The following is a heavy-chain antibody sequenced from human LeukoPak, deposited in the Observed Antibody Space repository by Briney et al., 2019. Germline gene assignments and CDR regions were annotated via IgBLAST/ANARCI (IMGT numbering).Heavy chain of an antibody. CDR1: GFTFSTYG. Sequence: PGGSLRLSXAASGFTFSTYGMHWVRQAPGKGLEWVAFIRYDGSSEYYADSVRGRFTISRDNSKNTLYLQMNSLRAEDTAVYYCAKVLRIDFWGQGTLVTVSS. CDR3: AKVLRIDF. V-gene: IGHV3-30*02. CDR2: IRYDGSSE. D-gene: IGHD4-17*01. J-gene: IGHJ4*02.